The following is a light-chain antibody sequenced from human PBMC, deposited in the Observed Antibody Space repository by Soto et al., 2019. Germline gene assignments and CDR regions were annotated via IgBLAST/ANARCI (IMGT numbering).Light chain of an antibody. Sequence: EVVMTQSPATLSVSPGARATLSCRASQTVSRNLAWYQQRPGPAPRLLIYDISNRAAGVPARFSCSGSETEFTPTIRRLQSEDFAVYFCQQYNNWPSFGLGTRLDIK. CDR2: DIS. CDR3: QQYNNWPS. V-gene: IGKV3D-15*01. J-gene: IGKJ5*01. CDR1: QTVSRN.